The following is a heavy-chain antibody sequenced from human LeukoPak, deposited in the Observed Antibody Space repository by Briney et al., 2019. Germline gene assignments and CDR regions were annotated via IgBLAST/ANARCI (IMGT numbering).Heavy chain of an antibody. CDR2: ISSSSSTI. Sequence: PGGSLRLSCAASGFTFSSYSMNWVRQAPGKGLEWVSYISSSSSTIYYADSVKGRFTISRDNAKNSLYLQMNSLRDEDTAVYYCAKDPAYCGGDCYGDAFDIWGQGTMVTVSS. V-gene: IGHV3-48*02. CDR3: AKDPAYCGGDCYGDAFDI. CDR1: GFTFSSYS. J-gene: IGHJ3*02. D-gene: IGHD2-21*02.